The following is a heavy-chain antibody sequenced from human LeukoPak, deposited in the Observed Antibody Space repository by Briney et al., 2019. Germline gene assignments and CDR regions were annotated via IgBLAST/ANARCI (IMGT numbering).Heavy chain of an antibody. D-gene: IGHD3-10*01. Sequence: GGSLRLSCAASGFTFSNAWMSWVRQAPGKGLEWVGRIKSKTDGGTTDYAAPVKGRFTISRDDPKNTLYLQMNSLKTEDTAVYYCTTAPYYYGSGSSPFDYWGQGTLVTVSS. CDR1: GFTFSNAW. J-gene: IGHJ4*02. CDR3: TTAPYYYGSGSSPFDY. CDR2: IKSKTDGGTT. V-gene: IGHV3-15*01.